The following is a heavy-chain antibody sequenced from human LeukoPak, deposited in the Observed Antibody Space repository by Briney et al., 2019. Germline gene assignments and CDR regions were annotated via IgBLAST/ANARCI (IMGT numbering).Heavy chain of an antibody. D-gene: IGHD6-19*01. J-gene: IGHJ4*02. CDR2: ISYDGSNK. CDR1: GFIFTNYF. Sequence: PGGSLRLSCAASGFIFTNYFMSWVRQAPGKGLEWVAVISYDGSNKYYADSVKGRFTISRDNSKNTLYLQMNSLRAEDTAVYYCAKDISVSVAVAGDWGQGTLVTVSS. V-gene: IGHV3-30*18. CDR3: AKDISVSVAVAGD.